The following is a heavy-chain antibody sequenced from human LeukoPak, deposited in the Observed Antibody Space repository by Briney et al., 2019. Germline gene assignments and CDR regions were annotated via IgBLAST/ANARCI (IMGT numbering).Heavy chain of an antibody. CDR3: TRDSPIFDY. J-gene: IGHJ4*02. CDR1: GFTFGDYA. CDR2: IRSKAYGGTT. Sequence: GGSLRLSCTASGFTFGDYAMSWVRQAPGKGLEWVGFIRSKAYGGTTEYAASVKGRFTTSRDDSKSIAYLQMNSLKTEDTAVYYCTRDSPIFDYWGQGTLVTVSS. V-gene: IGHV3-49*04.